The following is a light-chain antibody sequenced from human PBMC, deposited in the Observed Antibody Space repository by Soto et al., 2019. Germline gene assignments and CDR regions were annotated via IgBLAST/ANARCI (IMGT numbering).Light chain of an antibody. CDR1: QTVNTY. Sequence: DIQMTQSPSSLSASIGDRVTITCRASQTVNTYLHWYQQKPGKAPKRLISAASNLQSGVPSRFSGSGSGTEFTLTISSLQPEDFATYYCLQHNNYPWTFGQGTKVDIK. CDR2: AAS. CDR3: LQHNNYPWT. V-gene: IGKV1-17*01. J-gene: IGKJ1*01.